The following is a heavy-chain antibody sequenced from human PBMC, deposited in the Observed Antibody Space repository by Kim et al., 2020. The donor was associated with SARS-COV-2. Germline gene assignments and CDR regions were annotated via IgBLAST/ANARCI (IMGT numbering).Heavy chain of an antibody. CDR1: GFTFSSYS. CDR2: ISSSSSYI. CDR3: AREPVAAAGHAFDN. D-gene: IGHD6-13*01. V-gene: IGHV3-21*01. Sequence: GGSLRLSCAASGFTFSSYSMNWVRQAPGKGLEWVSSISSSSSYIYYADSVKGRFTISRDNAKNSLYLQMNSLRAEDTAVYYCAREPVAAAGHAFDNWGQGTMVTVSS. J-gene: IGHJ3*02.